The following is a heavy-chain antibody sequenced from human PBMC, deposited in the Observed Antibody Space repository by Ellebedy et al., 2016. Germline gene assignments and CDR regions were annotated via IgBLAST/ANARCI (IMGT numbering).Heavy chain of an antibody. Sequence: ASVKVSXKASGYTFTGYYMHWVRQAPGQGLEWMGWINPNSGGTNYAQKFQGRVTMTRDTSISTAYMELSRLRSDDTAVYYCARDHQQGSVMDVWGQGTTVTVSS. J-gene: IGHJ6*02. CDR3: ARDHQQGSVMDV. CDR2: INPNSGGT. CDR1: GYTFTGYY. D-gene: IGHD1/OR15-1a*01. V-gene: IGHV1-2*02.